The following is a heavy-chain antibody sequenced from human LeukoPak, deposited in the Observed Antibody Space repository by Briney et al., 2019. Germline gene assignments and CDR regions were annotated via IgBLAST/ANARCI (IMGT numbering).Heavy chain of an antibody. CDR2: INHGGST. V-gene: IGHV4-34*01. CDR1: GGSFSDSY. CDR3: ANHLRRRFFSRTLGFDP. J-gene: IGHJ5*02. D-gene: IGHD3-3*01. Sequence: SETLSLTCAVYGGSFSDSYWSWIRRPPGKGLEWIGEINHGGSTKFNPSLKSRVTISLDTSRNQFSLKVNSVTAADTAVYYCANHLRRRFFSRTLGFDPWGQGTLVTVSS.